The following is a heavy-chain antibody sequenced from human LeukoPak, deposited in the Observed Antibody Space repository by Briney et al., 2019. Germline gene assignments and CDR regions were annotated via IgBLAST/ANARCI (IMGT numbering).Heavy chain of an antibody. CDR1: GFNFITAA. CDR3: VKDIQLST. D-gene: IGHD5-24*01. Sequence: GGSLRLSCAASGFNFITAAMTWVRQAPGKGLEWVSLIGSSGGSTYYADSVKGRFTISRDNSNHTLSLQMNSLRVEDTAIYYCVKDIQLSTWGLGTMVTVSS. V-gene: IGHV3-23*01. CDR2: IGSSGGST. J-gene: IGHJ3*01.